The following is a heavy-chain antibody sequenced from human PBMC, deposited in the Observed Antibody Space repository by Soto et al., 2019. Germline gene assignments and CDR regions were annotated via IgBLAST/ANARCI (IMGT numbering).Heavy chain of an antibody. V-gene: IGHV3-23*01. J-gene: IGHJ6*02. Sequence: EVQLLESGGGLVQPGGSLRLSCAASGFTFSSYAMSWVRQAPGKGLEWVSAISGSGGSTYYADSVKGRFTISRDNSKNTLYLQMNSLRAEATAVYYCAKGWSSSFYYYYGMDVWGQGTTVTVSS. CDR3: AKGWSSSFYYYYGMDV. CDR2: ISGSGGST. CDR1: GFTFSSYA. D-gene: IGHD6-6*01.